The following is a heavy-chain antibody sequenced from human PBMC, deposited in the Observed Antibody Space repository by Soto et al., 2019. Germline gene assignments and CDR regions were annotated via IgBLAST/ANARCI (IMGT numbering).Heavy chain of an antibody. V-gene: IGHV3-48*02. CDR2: ISGSSSTI. Sequence: PGGSLRLSCAASGFTFSTYSANWVRQAPGKGLECISYISGSSSTIYYADSVQGRFTISRDNAKNSLYLQMNSLRDEDTAVYYCATVGRKYYYGSASYYNDAFDIWGQGTMVTVSS. D-gene: IGHD3-10*01. CDR3: ATVGRKYYYGSASYYNDAFDI. CDR1: GFTFSTYS. J-gene: IGHJ3*02.